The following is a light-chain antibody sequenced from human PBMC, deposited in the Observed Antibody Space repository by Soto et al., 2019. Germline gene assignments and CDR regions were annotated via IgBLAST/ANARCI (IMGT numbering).Light chain of an antibody. J-gene: IGKJ1*01. CDR1: QSIRSHY. CDR3: QQYGSSVT. Sequence: NMLYHSPGTLSLSHGERATLSCRASQSIRSHYLTWYQRKPGQAPRLLISGAHNRAPGIPDRFSGSESGTDFTLRISRLEPEDFAVYYCQQYGSSVTFGQGTKV. CDR2: GAH. V-gene: IGKV3-20*01.